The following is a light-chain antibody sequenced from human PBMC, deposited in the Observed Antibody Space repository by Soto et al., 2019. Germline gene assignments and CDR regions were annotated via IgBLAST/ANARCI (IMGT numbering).Light chain of an antibody. CDR3: QQNADWPLT. Sequence: EIVLTQSPATLSLSPGERATLSCRASRSVGNNLAWYQRKPGQAPGLLIYAASTRATGIPARFSGRGSGTDFTLTISSLELEDFAVYYCQQNADWPLTFGGGTKVDIK. V-gene: IGKV3-11*01. CDR1: RSVGNN. J-gene: IGKJ4*01. CDR2: AAS.